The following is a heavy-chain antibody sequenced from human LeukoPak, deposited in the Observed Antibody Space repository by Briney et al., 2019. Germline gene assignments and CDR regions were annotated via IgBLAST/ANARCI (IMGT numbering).Heavy chain of an antibody. CDR3: ARHKIGYDHYYYMDV. CDR1: GASISIISYY. CDR2: IYYSGNT. J-gene: IGHJ6*03. Sequence: SETLSLTCTVSGASISIISYYWGWIRQPPGKGLEWIGSIYYSGNTYYNPSLKSRVTISVDTSKNQFSLKLSSVTAADTAMYYCARHKIGYDHYYYMDVWGKGTTVTISS. V-gene: IGHV4-39*01. D-gene: IGHD5-12*01.